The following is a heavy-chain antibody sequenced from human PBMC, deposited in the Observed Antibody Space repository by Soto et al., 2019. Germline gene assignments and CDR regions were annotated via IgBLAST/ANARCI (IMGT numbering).Heavy chain of an antibody. D-gene: IGHD1-1*01. CDR2: TYYTSKWYN. Sequence: PSQTLSLTCAISGDSISTNSATWNWIRQSPSRGLEWLGRTYYTSKWYNDYAVSVKSRITINPDTSKNQFSLQLISVTPEDTAVYYCARATNNWNDWFDPWGQGTLVTVSS. J-gene: IGHJ5*02. V-gene: IGHV6-1*01. CDR3: ARATNNWNDWFDP. CDR1: GDSISTNSAT.